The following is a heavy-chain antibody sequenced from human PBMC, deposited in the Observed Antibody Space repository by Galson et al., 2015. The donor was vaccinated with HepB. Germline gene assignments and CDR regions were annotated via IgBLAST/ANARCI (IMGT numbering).Heavy chain of an antibody. CDR3: AKSSRDSGGYYSPHSDAFDI. J-gene: IGHJ3*02. Sequence: SLRLSCAASGFTFSTYAMSWVRQAPGKGLEWVSAISGSGGSTYYADSVKGRFTISRDNSKNTLYLQMDSLRADDTAVHYCAKSSRDSGGYYSPHSDAFDIWGQGTLVTVSS. D-gene: IGHD3-22*01. V-gene: IGHV3-23*01. CDR1: GFTFSTYA. CDR2: ISGSGGST.